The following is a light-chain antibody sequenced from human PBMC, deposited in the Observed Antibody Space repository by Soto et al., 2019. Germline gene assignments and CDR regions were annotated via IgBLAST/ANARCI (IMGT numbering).Light chain of an antibody. CDR2: DTS. CDR1: QSVNNN. Sequence: EVVMTQSPALLSVSPGERVTLSCRASQSVNNNLAWYQQQPGQAPRLLIYDTSSRATGVPARFSGSGSGTEFTLTISSLKAEDFAVYYCQQRVNWPPTFGGGTKVEI. CDR3: QQRVNWPPT. J-gene: IGKJ4*01. V-gene: IGKV3-15*01.